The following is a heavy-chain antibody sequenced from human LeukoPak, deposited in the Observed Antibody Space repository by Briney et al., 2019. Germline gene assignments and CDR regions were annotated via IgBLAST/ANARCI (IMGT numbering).Heavy chain of an antibody. CDR1: GFTFSDYT. V-gene: IGHV3-21*04. J-gene: IGHJ4*02. CDR2: ISGSSNYI. D-gene: IGHD6-19*01. CDR3: AKAQDDSSGPSDY. Sequence: PGGSLRLSCAASGFTFSDYTMNWVRLAPGKGLEWVSSISGSSNYIYYADSVKGRFTISRGNAKNSLYLQMNSLRAEDTALYYCAKAQDDSSGPSDYWGQGTLVTVSS.